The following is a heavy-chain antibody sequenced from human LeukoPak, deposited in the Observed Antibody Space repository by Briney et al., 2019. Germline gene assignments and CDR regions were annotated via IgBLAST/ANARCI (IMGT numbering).Heavy chain of an antibody. CDR2: IIPIFGTA. CDR3: ARDQRYCSGGSCYPDWFDP. J-gene: IGHJ5*02. V-gene: IGHV1-69*06. CDR1: GGTFSSYA. Sequence: ASVKVSCKASGGTFSSYAISWVRQAPGQGLEWMGGIIPIFGTANYAQRFQGRVTITADKSTSTAYMELSSLRSEDTAVYYCARDQRYCSGGSCYPDWFDPWGQGTLVTVSS. D-gene: IGHD2-15*01.